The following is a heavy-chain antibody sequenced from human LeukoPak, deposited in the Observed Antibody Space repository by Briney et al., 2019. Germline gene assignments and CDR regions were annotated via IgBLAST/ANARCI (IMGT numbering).Heavy chain of an antibody. Sequence: ASVKVSCKVSGYTLTELSMHWVRQAPGKGLEWMGGFDPEDGETICAQKFQGRVTMTEDTSTDTAYMELSSLRSEDTAVYYCATDLLRRRLLAAAGKKILDYWGQGTLVTVSS. V-gene: IGHV1-24*01. CDR2: FDPEDGET. J-gene: IGHJ4*02. CDR1: GYTLTELS. D-gene: IGHD6-13*01. CDR3: ATDLLRRRLLAAAGKKILDY.